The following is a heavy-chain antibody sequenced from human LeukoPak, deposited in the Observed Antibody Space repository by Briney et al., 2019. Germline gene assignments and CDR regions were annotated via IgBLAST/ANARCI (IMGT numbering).Heavy chain of an antibody. CDR2: IIPIFGTA. Sequence: ASVKVSCKASGGTFSSYAISWVRQAPGQGLEWMGGIIPIFGTANYAQKFQGRVTITTDESTSTAYMELSSLRSEDTAVYYCARDLGYYYDSSGYSHAFDIWGQGTMATVSS. D-gene: IGHD3-22*01. CDR3: ARDLGYYYDSSGYSHAFDI. J-gene: IGHJ3*02. CDR1: GGTFSSYA. V-gene: IGHV1-69*05.